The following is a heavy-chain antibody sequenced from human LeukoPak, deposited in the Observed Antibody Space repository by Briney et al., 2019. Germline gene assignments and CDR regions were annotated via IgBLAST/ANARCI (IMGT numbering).Heavy chain of an antibody. CDR1: GFTFSSYA. CDR3: ARDHLNYDFWSGYYRHNWFDP. J-gene: IGHJ5*02. Sequence: PGGSLRLSCAASGFTFSSYAMTWVRQAPGKGLEWVSCIGDSGTFYADSVKGRFTMSRDNSKNTLYLQMNSLRAEDTAVYYCARDHLNYDFWSGYYRHNWFDPWGQGTLVTVSS. D-gene: IGHD3-3*01. CDR2: IGDSGT. V-gene: IGHV3-23*01.